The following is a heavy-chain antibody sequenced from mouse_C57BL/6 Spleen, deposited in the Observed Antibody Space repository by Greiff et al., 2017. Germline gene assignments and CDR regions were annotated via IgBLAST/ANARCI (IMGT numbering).Heavy chain of an antibody. Sequence: QVQLQQSGAELSRPGASVKMSCKASGYTFTSYTMHWVKQRPGQGLEWIGYINPSSGYTKYNQTFKDKATLTADKSSSTAYMQLSSLTSEDSAVYYCARSDDYYGSSYGAMDYWGQGTSVTVSS. CDR2: INPSSGYT. D-gene: IGHD1-1*01. V-gene: IGHV1-4*01. CDR1: GYTFTSYT. J-gene: IGHJ4*01. CDR3: ARSDDYYGSSYGAMDY.